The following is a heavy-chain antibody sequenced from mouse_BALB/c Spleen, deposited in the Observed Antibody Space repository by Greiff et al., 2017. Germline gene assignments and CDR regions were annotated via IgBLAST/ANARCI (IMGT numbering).Heavy chain of an antibody. V-gene: IGHV3-2*02. CDR2: ISYSGST. J-gene: IGHJ1*01. CDR3: ARKRGGYFDV. CDR1: GYSITSDYA. Sequence: VQLKESGPGLVKPSQSLSLTCTVTGYSITSDYAWNWIRQFPGNKLEWMGYISYSGSTSYNPSLKSRISITRDTSKNQFFLQLNSVTTEDTATYYCARKRGGYFDVWGAGTTVTVSS.